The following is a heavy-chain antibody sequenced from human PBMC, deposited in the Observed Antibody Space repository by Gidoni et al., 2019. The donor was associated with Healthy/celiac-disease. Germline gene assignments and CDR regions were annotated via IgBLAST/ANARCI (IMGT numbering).Heavy chain of an antibody. Sequence: QVQLVQSGAEVKKPGASVQVSCKASGYTFTSYYMHWVRQAPGQGLEWMGIINPSGGSTSYAQKFQGRVTMTRDTSTSTVYMELSSLRSEDTAVYYCARVRCPGIAVAPGAFDIWGQGTMVTVSS. CDR2: INPSGGST. CDR1: GYTFTSYY. CDR3: ARVRCPGIAVAPGAFDI. D-gene: IGHD6-19*01. J-gene: IGHJ3*02. V-gene: IGHV1-46*01.